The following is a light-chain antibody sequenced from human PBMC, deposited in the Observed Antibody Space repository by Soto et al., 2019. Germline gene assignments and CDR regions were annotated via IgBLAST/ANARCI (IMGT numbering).Light chain of an antibody. Sequence: QSALTQPASVSGSPGQSVTISCTGISSDFGSYKFVSWYQHHPGKVPKVIIYETSKRPSGVSDRFSGSKSGNTASLTISGLQAEDEADYYCFSFTSTNTHVFGSGTKLTVL. CDR1: SSDFGSYKF. J-gene: IGLJ1*01. CDR2: ETS. CDR3: FSFTSTNTHV. V-gene: IGLV2-23*01.